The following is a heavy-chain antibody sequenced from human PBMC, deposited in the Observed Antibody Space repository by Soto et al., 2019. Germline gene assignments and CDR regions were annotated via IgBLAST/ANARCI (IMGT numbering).Heavy chain of an antibody. CDR2: IYYSGST. V-gene: IGHV4-59*01. CDR3: ARGRLTSGYRQLFYNWFDP. J-gene: IGHJ5*02. Sequence: SETLSLTCTVSGGSISSYYWSWIRQPPGKGLEWIGYIYYSGSTNYNPSLKSRVTISVDTSKNQFSLKLSSVTAADTAVYYCARGRLTSGYRQLFYNWFDPWGQGTLVTVS. D-gene: IGHD3-3*01. CDR1: GGSISSYY.